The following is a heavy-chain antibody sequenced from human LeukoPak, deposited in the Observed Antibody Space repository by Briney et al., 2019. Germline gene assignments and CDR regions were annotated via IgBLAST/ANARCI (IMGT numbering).Heavy chain of an antibody. V-gene: IGHV3-33*01. CDR3: ARASYGSESPGPFYYGVDV. Sequence: PTGGSLRLSCAASGFTFSSYGMHWVRQAPGKGLEWVAVIWYDGSNKYYADSVKGRFTISRDNSKNTLYLQMNSLRAEDTAVYYCARASYGSESPGPFYYGVDVWGQGTTVTVSS. CDR1: GFTFSSYG. D-gene: IGHD3-10*01. CDR2: IWYDGSNK. J-gene: IGHJ6*02.